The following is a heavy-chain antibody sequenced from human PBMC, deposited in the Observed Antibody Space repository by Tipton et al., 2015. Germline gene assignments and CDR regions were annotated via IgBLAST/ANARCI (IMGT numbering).Heavy chain of an antibody. CDR2: IYGGGSV. Sequence: TLSLTCTVSGGSVSIGTYYWSWIRQPAEKGLEWIGHIYGGGSVDYNPALKGRVTMSVDTSRNEFALRLTSVSAADTGIYYCARDVVPNWFEPWGQGILVTVSS. J-gene: IGHJ5*02. CDR3: ARDVVPNWFEP. V-gene: IGHV4-61*09. CDR1: GGSVSIGTYY.